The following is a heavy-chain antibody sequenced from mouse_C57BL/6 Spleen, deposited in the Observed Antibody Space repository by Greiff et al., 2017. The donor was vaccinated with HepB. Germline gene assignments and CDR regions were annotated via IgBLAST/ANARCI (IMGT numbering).Heavy chain of an antibody. D-gene: IGHD1-1*01. CDR2: ISSGSSTI. CDR3: ARGPTPEYYGSSAGWYFDV. Sequence: EVKLMESGGGLVKPGGSLKLSCAASGFTFSDYGMHWVRQAPEKGLEWVAYISSGSSTIYYADTVKGRFTISRDNAKNTLFLQMTSLRSEDTAMYYWARGPTPEYYGSSAGWYFDVWGTGTTVTVAS. J-gene: IGHJ1*03. CDR1: GFTFSDYG. V-gene: IGHV5-17*01.